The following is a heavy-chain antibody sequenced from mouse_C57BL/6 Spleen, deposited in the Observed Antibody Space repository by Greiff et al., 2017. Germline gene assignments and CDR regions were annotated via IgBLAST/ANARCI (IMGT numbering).Heavy chain of an antibody. V-gene: IGHV1-19*01. CDR1: GYTFTDYY. D-gene: IGHD3-2*02. CDR2: INPYNGGT. Sequence: EVQLQQSGPVLVKPGASVKMSCKASGYTFTDYYMNWVKQSHGKSLEWIGVINPYNGGTSYNQKFKGKATLTVDKSSSTAYMELNSLTSEDSAVYYCARQSSGYGYAMDYWGQGTSVTVSS. J-gene: IGHJ4*01. CDR3: ARQSSGYGYAMDY.